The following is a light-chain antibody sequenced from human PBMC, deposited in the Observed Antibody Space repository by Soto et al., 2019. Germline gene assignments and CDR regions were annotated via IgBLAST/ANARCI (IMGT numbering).Light chain of an antibody. CDR1: QTISSW. CDR3: LQDYNYPVT. J-gene: IGKJ1*01. V-gene: IGKV1-5*03. Sequence: DIQMTQSPSTLSGSVGDRVTITCRASQTISSWLAWYQQKPGKAPKLLIYKASTLKSGVPSRFSGSGSGTEFTLTISCLQSEDFATYYCLQDYNYPVTFGQGTKVDIK. CDR2: KAS.